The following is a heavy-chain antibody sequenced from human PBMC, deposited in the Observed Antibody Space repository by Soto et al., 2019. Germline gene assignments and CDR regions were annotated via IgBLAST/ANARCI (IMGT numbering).Heavy chain of an antibody. D-gene: IGHD3-3*01. J-gene: IGHJ4*02. CDR3: AREREGQVRFLEWLLFL. Sequence: QVQLVQSGAEVKKPGASVKVSCKASGYTFTSYYMHWVRQAPGQGLEWMGIINPSGGSTSYAQKFQGRVTMTRDTSTSTVYMELSSLRSEDTAVYYCAREREGQVRFLEWLLFLWGQGTLVTVSS. CDR2: INPSGGST. V-gene: IGHV1-46*03. CDR1: GYTFTSYY.